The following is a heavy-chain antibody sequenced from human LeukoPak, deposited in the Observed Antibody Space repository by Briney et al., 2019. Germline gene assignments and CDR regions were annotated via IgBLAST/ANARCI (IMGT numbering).Heavy chain of an antibody. D-gene: IGHD6-19*01. J-gene: IGHJ6*02. CDR1: GFTFSSYW. CDR2: INSDGSST. V-gene: IGHV3-74*01. CDR3: ARVVLPGWTKNYYYYHGMDV. Sequence: GGSLRLSCAASGFTFSSYWMHWVRQAPGKGLVWVSRINSDGSSTSYADSVKGRFTVSRDNAKNTLYLQMNSLRAEDTAVYYCARVVLPGWTKNYYYYHGMDVWGQGTTVTVSS.